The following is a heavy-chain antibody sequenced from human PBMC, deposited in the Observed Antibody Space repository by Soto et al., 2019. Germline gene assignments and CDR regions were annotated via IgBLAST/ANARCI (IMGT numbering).Heavy chain of an antibody. CDR1: GFTFSSYD. CDR2: IGTAGDT. CDR3: ARGRVLLRYFDWLRGGHVDPDFDY. J-gene: IGHJ4*02. D-gene: IGHD3-9*01. V-gene: IGHV3-13*01. Sequence: EVQLVESGGGLVQPGGSLRLSCAASGFTFSSYDMHWVRQATGKGLEWVSAIGTAGDTYYPGSVKGRFTISRENAKNSLYLQMNSLRAGDTAVYYCARGRVLLRYFDWLRGGHVDPDFDYWGQGTLVTVSS.